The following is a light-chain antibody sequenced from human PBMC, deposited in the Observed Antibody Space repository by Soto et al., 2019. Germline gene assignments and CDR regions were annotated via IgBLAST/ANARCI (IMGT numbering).Light chain of an antibody. CDR1: QGISNY. Sequence: DIGLTHSPSLLSASIGDRVTITCRASQGISNYLAWYQQKPGKAPRLLIYDASTLQSGVPSRFSGSRSGTEFTLTISSLQPEDFATYYCQQLNGYLALTFGGGTKVDIK. CDR2: DAS. CDR3: QQLNGYLALT. V-gene: IGKV1-9*01. J-gene: IGKJ4*01.